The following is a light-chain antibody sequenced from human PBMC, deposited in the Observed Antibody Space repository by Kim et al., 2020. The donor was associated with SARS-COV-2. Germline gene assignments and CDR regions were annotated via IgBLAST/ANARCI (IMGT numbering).Light chain of an antibody. J-gene: IGKJ4*01. CDR3: QHLSTYPLT. CDR1: QGISSY. V-gene: IGKV1-9*01. Sequence: DIQLTQSPSFLSASVGDRVSITCRASQGISSYLAWYQQKPGKAPKLLIYAASTLQSGVPSRFSGSGSGTEFTLTISSLQPEDFATYYCQHLSTYPLTFGGGTKVDIK. CDR2: AAS.